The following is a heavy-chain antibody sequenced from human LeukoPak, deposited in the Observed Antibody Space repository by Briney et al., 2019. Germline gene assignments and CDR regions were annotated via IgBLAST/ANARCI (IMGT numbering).Heavy chain of an antibody. J-gene: IGHJ4*02. CDR3: ARDHEYYGSGSYFDY. V-gene: IGHV3-48*04. D-gene: IGHD3-10*01. CDR2: ISSGGPTI. Sequence: PGGSLRLSCAASGFTFSSYSMNWVRQAPGKGLEWVSYISSGGPTIYYADSVKGRFTISRDNAKNSLYLQMNSLRAEDTAVYYCARDHEYYGSGSYFDYWGQGTLVTVSS. CDR1: GFTFSSYS.